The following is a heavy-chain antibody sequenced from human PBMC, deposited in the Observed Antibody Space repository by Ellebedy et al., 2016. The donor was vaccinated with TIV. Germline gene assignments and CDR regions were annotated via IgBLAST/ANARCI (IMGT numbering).Heavy chain of an antibody. Sequence: SETLSLXCHVSGASIGSYSWSWIRQPPGKGLEWIGCSYTNGKSFYNPSLRSRVTISIDTPRNRLSLRLSSVTAADTAVYYCARAPISWNPFDSWGQGTLVTVSS. CDR2: SYTNGKS. CDR1: GASIGSYS. D-gene: IGHD1-1*01. J-gene: IGHJ4*02. V-gene: IGHV4-59*13. CDR3: ARAPISWNPFDS.